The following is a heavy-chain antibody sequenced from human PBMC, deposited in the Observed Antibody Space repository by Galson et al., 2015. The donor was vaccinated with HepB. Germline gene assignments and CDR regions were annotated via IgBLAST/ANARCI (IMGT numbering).Heavy chain of an antibody. D-gene: IGHD3-22*01. CDR1: GFTFTSYD. V-gene: IGHV1-8*01. CDR3: ARGLYYYDSSGYYSGWFDP. J-gene: IGHJ5*02. CDR2: MNPNSGNT. Sequence: SVKVSCKASGFTFTSYDINWVRQATGQGLEWMGWMNPNSGNTGYAQKFQGRVTMTRNTSISTAYMELSSLRSEDTAVYYCARGLYYYDSSGYYSGWFDPWGQGTLVTVSS.